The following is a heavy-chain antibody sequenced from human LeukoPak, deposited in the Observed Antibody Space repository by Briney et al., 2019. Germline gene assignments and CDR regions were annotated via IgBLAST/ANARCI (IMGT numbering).Heavy chain of an antibody. V-gene: IGHV5-10-1*01. D-gene: IGHD4-17*01. CDR1: GYTFTIYW. Sequence: GESLKISCKGSGYTFTIYWISWVRQMPGKGLEWMGRIDPSDSYTNYSPSFQGHVTISADKSIGTAYLQWSSLKASDTAMYYCARPEEHGDYVHDAFDIWGQGTMVTVSS. J-gene: IGHJ3*02. CDR3: ARPEEHGDYVHDAFDI. CDR2: IDPSDSYT.